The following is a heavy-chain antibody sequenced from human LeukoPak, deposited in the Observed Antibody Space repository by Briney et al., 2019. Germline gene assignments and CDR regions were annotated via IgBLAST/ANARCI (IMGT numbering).Heavy chain of an antibody. CDR2: IYSGDSDT. CDR1: GYSFTSYW. V-gene: IGHV5-51*01. J-gene: IGHJ4*02. D-gene: IGHD6-19*01. Sequence: ESLKIFCRGSGYSFTSYWIGLVRQMPGEGLEWMGIIYSGDSDTRYSPSFQGQVTISADKSISTDYLQWSSLKASDTAMYYCARQAYSSGPYYFDYWGQGTLVTVSS. CDR3: ARQAYSSGPYYFDY.